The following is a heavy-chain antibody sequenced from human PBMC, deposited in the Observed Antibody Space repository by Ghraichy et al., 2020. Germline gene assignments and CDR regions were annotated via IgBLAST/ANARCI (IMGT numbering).Heavy chain of an antibody. Sequence: GSLRLSCAASGFTFSAYGLHWVRQAPGKGLEWVAFLSYDGSSQYYADSVKGRFTISRDNSKNTLYLQMNSLRADDTAVYYCAITSVWYDWGQGTLVTVSS. CDR2: LSYDGSSQ. J-gene: IGHJ4*02. V-gene: IGHV3-30*03. CDR3: AITSVWYD. CDR1: GFTFSAYG. D-gene: IGHD3-16*01.